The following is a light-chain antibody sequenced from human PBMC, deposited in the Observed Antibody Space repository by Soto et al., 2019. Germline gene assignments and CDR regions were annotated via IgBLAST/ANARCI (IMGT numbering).Light chain of an antibody. Sequence: QSALTQPASVSGSPGQSITISCTGTSSDVGAYNYVSWYQQHPGKAPKLMIYDVTNRPSGVSSRFSGSKSGNTASLTISGLQAEDAADYYCSSYTRSTTLVVFGGGTKVTVL. J-gene: IGLJ2*01. V-gene: IGLV2-14*01. CDR2: DVT. CDR3: SSYTRSTTLVV. CDR1: SSDVGAYNY.